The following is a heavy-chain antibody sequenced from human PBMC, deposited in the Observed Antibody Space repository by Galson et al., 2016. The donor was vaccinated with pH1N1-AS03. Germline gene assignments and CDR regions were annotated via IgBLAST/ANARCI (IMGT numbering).Heavy chain of an antibody. J-gene: IGHJ4*02. V-gene: IGHV3-7*01. CDR2: INRDGSQK. Sequence: SLRLSCAASGFTLSRSWMSWIRQAPGKGLEWVANINRDGSQKNYVDSVKGRFTISRDNAKSSLNLQMNSLSAEDTAIYYCAKDSSSNEQGYWGPGTLVTVSS. D-gene: IGHD6-6*01. CDR1: GFTLSRSW. CDR3: AKDSSSNEQGY.